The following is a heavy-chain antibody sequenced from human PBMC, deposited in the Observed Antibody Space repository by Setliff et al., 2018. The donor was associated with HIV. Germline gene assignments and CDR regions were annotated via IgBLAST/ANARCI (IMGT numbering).Heavy chain of an antibody. D-gene: IGHD3-3*01. Sequence: GESLKISCKGPRYSFTNYWVGWVRQMPANGLEWMGLIWPDDSDTIYSPSFQGQVIMSVDKSISTAYLQWSSLKAPDTAMYYCARLSKYYDFWTPDSWGQGTLVTVSS. CDR1: RYSFTNYW. V-gene: IGHV5-51*01. CDR2: IWPDDSDT. CDR3: ARLSKYYDFWTPDS. J-gene: IGHJ4*02.